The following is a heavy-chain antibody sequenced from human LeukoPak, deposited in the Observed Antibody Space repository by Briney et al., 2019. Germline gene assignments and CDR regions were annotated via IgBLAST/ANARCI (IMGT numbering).Heavy chain of an antibody. D-gene: IGHD6-13*01. J-gene: IGHJ6*02. CDR1: GCTFTSYG. CDR3: ARDTVRIAAAGNYYYYGMDV. Sequence: ASVKVSCKASGCTFTSYGISWVRQAPGQGLEWMGWISAYNGNTNYAQKLQGRVTMTTDTSTSTAYMELRSLRSDDTAVYYCARDTVRIAAAGNYYYYGMDVWGQGTTVTVSS. V-gene: IGHV1-18*01. CDR2: ISAYNGNT.